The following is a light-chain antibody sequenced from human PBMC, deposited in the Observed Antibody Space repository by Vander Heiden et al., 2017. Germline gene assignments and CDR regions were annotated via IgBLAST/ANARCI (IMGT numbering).Light chain of an antibody. CDR3: QQRTNGVT. J-gene: IGKJ4*01. CDR1: QSVSSY. Sequence: ESVLTQSPATLSLSPGERATLSCRASQSVSSYLPWSQQQPGQAPRLLIYDESNRANGIPARFSGSGSGTDFTLTISSLEPEDFAVYYCQQRTNGVTFGGGTKVEIK. CDR2: DES. V-gene: IGKV3-11*01.